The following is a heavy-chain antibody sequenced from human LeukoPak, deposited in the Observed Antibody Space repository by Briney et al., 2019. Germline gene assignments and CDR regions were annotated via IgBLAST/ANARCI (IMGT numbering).Heavy chain of an antibody. D-gene: IGHD1-26*01. V-gene: IGHV3-7*01. CDR1: GFTFSSYW. J-gene: IGHJ4*02. CDR3: ARDLVGAAD. CDR2: INQNGNET. Sequence: GGCLRLSCTASGFTFSSYWMSWVRQAPGKGLEWVANINQNGNETNSVDSVKGRFTISRDNTKNSLYLQMNSLRAEDTAVYYCARDLVGAADWGQGTLVTVSS.